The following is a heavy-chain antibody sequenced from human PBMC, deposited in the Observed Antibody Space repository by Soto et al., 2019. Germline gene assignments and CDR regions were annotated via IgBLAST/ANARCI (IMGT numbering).Heavy chain of an antibody. CDR3: TMRYNWYDNYFDP. CDR2: SYYSGTT. V-gene: IGHV4-39*01. J-gene: IGHJ5*02. CDR1: GVSISYHSYY. Sequence: RSLTCTVSGVSISYHSYYWTWIRQPPGKGLEWIGSSYYSGTTYFNPYLKSRATISVDTSKNQFSLRLTSVTAADTALYYCTMRYNWYDNYFDPWGPGAVGTVSS. D-gene: IGHD1-20*01.